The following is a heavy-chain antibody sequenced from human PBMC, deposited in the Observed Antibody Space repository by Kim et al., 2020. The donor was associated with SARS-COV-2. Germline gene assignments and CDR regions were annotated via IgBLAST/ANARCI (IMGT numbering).Heavy chain of an antibody. J-gene: IGHJ5*02. Sequence: GGSLRLSCAASGFTFSSYWMSWVRQAPGKGLEWVANIKQDGSEKYYVDSVKGRFTISRDNAKNSLYLQMNSLRAEDTAVYYCARNSVFGELFPNWFDPWGQGTLVTVSS. D-gene: IGHD3-10*02. CDR3: ARNSVFGELFPNWFDP. V-gene: IGHV3-7*03. CDR2: IKQDGSEK. CDR1: GFTFSSYW.